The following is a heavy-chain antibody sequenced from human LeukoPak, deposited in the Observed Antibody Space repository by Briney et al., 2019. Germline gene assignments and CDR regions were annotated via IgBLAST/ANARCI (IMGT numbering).Heavy chain of an antibody. CDR3: ARYSGYGHHNWFDP. Sequence: SETLSLTCAVYGGSFSGYYWSWIRQPPGKGLEWIGEINHSGSTNYNPSLKSRVTISVDTSKNQFSLKLSSVTAADTAVYYCARYSGYGHHNWFDPWGQGTLVTVSS. J-gene: IGHJ5*02. D-gene: IGHD5-12*01. CDR2: INHSGST. V-gene: IGHV4-34*01. CDR1: GGSFSGYY.